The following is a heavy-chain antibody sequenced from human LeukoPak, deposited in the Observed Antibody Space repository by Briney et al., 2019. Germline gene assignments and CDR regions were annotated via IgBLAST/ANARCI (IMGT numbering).Heavy chain of an antibody. D-gene: IGHD5-18*01. V-gene: IGHV3-23*01. CDR3: TNRGYNYAFDY. J-gene: IGHJ4*02. Sequence: GGSLRLFCAASGFIFSNYAMSWVRQAPGKGLEWVSAISNSGGSTYYADSVMGRFTISRDNSKNTLYLQMNSLRAEDTAVYYCTNRGYNYAFDYWGQGTLVTVSS. CDR1: GFIFSNYA. CDR2: ISNSGGST.